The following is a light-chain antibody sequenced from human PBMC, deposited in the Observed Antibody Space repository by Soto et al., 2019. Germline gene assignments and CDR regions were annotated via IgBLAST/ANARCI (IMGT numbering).Light chain of an antibody. CDR3: QQRNNWPPVT. J-gene: IGKJ4*01. CDR2: GAS. CDR1: QSVSSSY. Sequence: DIVLTQSPGTLSLSPGERATLSCLAIQSVSSSYLAWYQQKPGQAPRLLIYGASNRATGIPARFSGSGSGTDFTLTISSLEPEDFAVYYCQQRNNWPPVTFGGGTKVDIK. V-gene: IGKV3D-20*02.